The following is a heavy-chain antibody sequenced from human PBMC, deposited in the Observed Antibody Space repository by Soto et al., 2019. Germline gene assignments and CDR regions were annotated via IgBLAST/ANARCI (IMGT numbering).Heavy chain of an antibody. J-gene: IGHJ6*02. CDR1: GYSFTAYG. Sequence: QVQVVQSGDEVKETGASVRVSCKTSGYSFTAYGISWVRQAPGQGLEWMGWISCYNGKTKYAQKVQGRVTMTTDTSTSTGYVEVRSLRSDDVAIYYCARDAPRPELRFLEWHNYDYNGMDVWGQGTMVSVSS. V-gene: IGHV1-18*03. CDR3: ARDAPRPELRFLEWHNYDYNGMDV. D-gene: IGHD3-3*01. CDR2: ISCYNGKT.